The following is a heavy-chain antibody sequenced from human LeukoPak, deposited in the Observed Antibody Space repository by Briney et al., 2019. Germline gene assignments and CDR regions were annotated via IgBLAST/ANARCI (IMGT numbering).Heavy chain of an antibody. D-gene: IGHD2-21*02. J-gene: IGHJ5*02. Sequence: SVKVSCKASGFTFASSAVRWVRQARGQRLDWIGWIVVGSANTNYAQKFQERVTITRDMSTGTAYMELSSLRSEDTAVYYCAAFDAGDCGGDCPYFSFPWGQGTLVTVSS. CDR1: GFTFASSA. V-gene: IGHV1-58*01. CDR3: AAFDAGDCGGDCPYFSFP. CDR2: IVVGSANT.